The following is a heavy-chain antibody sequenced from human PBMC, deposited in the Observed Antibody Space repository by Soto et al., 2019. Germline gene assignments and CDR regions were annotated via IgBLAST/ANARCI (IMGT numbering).Heavy chain of an antibody. CDR2: IYYNGPT. J-gene: IGHJ5*01. V-gene: IGHV4-31*11. CDR1: GGSISSGNYY. D-gene: IGHD3-16*02. Sequence: QVQLQESGPGLVKPSQTLSLTCAVSGGSISSGNYYWNWIRQHPGKGLEWIGYIYYNGPTYYNPYPKRPVAISLDTSKNRFSLALRAVTAADTAAYYSASGIVGYDYSWRTSRSYCIVPWRQGTLVTVSS. CDR3: ASGIVGYDYSWRTSRSYCIVP.